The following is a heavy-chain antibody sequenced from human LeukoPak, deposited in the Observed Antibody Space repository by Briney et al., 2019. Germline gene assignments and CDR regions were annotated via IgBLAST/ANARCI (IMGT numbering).Heavy chain of an antibody. CDR2: IYSGGST. Sequence: PGGSLRLSCAASGFTFSSYAMSWVRQAPGKGLEWVSVIYSGGSTYYADSVKGRFTISRDNSKNTLYLQMNSLRAGDTAVYYCARVGAYLAYWGQGTLVTVSS. CDR1: GFTFSSYA. J-gene: IGHJ4*02. D-gene: IGHD3-16*01. V-gene: IGHV3-66*01. CDR3: ARVGAYLAY.